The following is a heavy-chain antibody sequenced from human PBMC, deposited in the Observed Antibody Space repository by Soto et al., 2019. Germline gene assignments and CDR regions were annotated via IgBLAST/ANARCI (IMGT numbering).Heavy chain of an antibody. Sequence: PGGSLRLSCAASGFTFSSYAIHWVRQAPGKGLGWVAIISYDASNKYYADSVKGRFTISRDNSKNTLYLQMNSLRAEDTAVYYCARGYSSSSAAFDYWGQGTLVTVSS. D-gene: IGHD6-13*01. J-gene: IGHJ4*02. CDR1: GFTFSSYA. V-gene: IGHV3-30-3*01. CDR2: ISYDASNK. CDR3: ARGYSSSSAAFDY.